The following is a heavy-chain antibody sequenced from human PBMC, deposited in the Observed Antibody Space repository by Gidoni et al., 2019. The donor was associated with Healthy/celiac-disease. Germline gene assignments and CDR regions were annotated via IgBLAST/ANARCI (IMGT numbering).Heavy chain of an antibody. CDR1: GGSFSGYY. CDR3: ARGRVALGYCTGGVCYRGWFDP. Sequence: QVQLQQWGAGLLKPSETLSLTCAAYGGSFSGYYWSWIRQPPGKGLEWIGEINRSGSTNYNPSLKSRVTISVDTSKNQFSLKLSSVTAADTAVYYCARGRVALGYCTGGVCYRGWFDPWGQGTLVTVSS. V-gene: IGHV4-34*01. J-gene: IGHJ5*02. D-gene: IGHD2-8*02. CDR2: INRSGST.